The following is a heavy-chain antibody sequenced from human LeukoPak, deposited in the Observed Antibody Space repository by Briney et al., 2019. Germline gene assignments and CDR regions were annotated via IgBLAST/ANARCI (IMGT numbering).Heavy chain of an antibody. CDR3: ARDPGAFPYFFDS. Sequence: GGSLRLSCAASGFTFSSYSMNWVRQAPGKGLEWVSYISSSGSTIYYADSVKGRFTISRDNAKNSLYLQMNSLRVEDTAVYFCARDPGAFPYFFDSWGQGTLVTVSS. D-gene: IGHD4/OR15-4a*01. J-gene: IGHJ4*02. V-gene: IGHV3-48*04. CDR1: GFTFSSYS. CDR2: ISSSGSTI.